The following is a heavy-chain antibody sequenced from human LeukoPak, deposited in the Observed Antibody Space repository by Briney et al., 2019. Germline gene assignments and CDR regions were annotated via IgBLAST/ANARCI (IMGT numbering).Heavy chain of an antibody. CDR1: GGIFSSNA. V-gene: IGHV1-69*13. J-gene: IGHJ5*02. Sequence: SVKVSCKASGGIFSSNAISWVRQAPGQGLEWMGGIIPIFGSANYAQKFQGRVTITADESTSTAYMELSSLRSEDTAVYYCAFARPGIAAAGTWFDPWGQGTLVTVSS. CDR2: IIPIFGSA. D-gene: IGHD6-13*01. CDR3: AFARPGIAAAGTWFDP.